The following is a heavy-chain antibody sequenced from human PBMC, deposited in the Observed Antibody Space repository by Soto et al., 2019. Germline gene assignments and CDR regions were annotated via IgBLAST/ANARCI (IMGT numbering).Heavy chain of an antibody. CDR1: GGSISGGGYY. Sequence: SETLSLTCTVSGGSISGGGYYWSWIRQHPGKGLEWIGYIYYSGSTYYNPSLKSRVTISVDTSKNQFSLKLSSVTAADTAVYYCASASNWNSDAIDYWGQGTLVTV. CDR2: IYYSGST. V-gene: IGHV4-31*03. D-gene: IGHD1-1*01. CDR3: ASASNWNSDAIDY. J-gene: IGHJ4*02.